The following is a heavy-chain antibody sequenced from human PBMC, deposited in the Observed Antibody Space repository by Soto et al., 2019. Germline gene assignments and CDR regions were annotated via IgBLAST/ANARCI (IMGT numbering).Heavy chain of an antibody. CDR3: AREPSI. V-gene: IGHV4-31*03. CDR1: GGSISSGGYF. J-gene: IGHJ4*02. CDR2: IYYSRST. Sequence: QVQLQESGPGLVKPSQTLSLTCTVSGGSISSGGYFWNWIRQHPGKGLEWIGYIYYSRSTYYNQSLKNRVTKSVDTSKNQVSLRLSYVTAADPAVYYCAREPSIWGQGTLVTVSS.